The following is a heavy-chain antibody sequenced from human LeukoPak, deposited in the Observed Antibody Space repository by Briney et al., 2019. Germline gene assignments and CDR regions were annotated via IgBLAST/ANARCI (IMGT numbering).Heavy chain of an antibody. Sequence: GGSLRLFCAASGFTFSNYAMSWVRQAPGKGLACVSAISSSGLSTYYADSVKGRFTISRDNSKNTLYLQINSLRAEDTAVYNCAKAACSGGTCYPRYFDYWGQGTLVTVSS. J-gene: IGHJ4*02. CDR3: AKAACSGGTCYPRYFDY. CDR1: GFTFSNYA. D-gene: IGHD2-15*01. V-gene: IGHV3-23*01. CDR2: ISSSGLST.